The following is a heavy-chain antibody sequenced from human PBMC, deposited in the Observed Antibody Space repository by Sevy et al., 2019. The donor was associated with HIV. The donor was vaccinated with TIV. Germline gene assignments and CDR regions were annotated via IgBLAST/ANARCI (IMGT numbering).Heavy chain of an antibody. CDR1: GGSISDSLSF. Sequence: SETLSLTCTVSGGSISDSLSFWTWIRQPAGKGLEWLGRIYKSGSSNYNPSLESRLTISVDASKNQFSLKLKSVTAADTAVYFCARAGGGYDPHRSMDVWGKWTMVTVSS. CDR2: IYKSGSS. CDR3: ARAGGGYDPHRSMDV. V-gene: IGHV4-61*02. D-gene: IGHD5-12*01. J-gene: IGHJ6*03.